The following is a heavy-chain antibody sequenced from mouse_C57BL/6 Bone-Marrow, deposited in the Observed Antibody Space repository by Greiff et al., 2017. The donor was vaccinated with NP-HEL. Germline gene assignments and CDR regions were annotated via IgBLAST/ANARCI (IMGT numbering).Heavy chain of an antibody. CDR2: INPSSGYT. D-gene: IGHD2-5*01. CDR1: GYTFTSYT. CDR3: ESSSYYSNSFWYFDV. J-gene: IGHJ1*03. V-gene: IGHV1-4*01. Sequence: QVQLQQPGAELARPGASVKMSCKASGYTFTSYTMHWVKQRPGQGLEWIGFINPSSGYTKYNQKFKDKATLTAAKSSSTAYMQLSSLTSEDSAVYYCESSSYYSNSFWYFDVWGTGTTVTVSS.